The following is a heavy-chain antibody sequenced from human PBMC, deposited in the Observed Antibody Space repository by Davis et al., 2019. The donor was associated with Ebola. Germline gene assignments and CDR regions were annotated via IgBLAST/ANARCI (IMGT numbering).Heavy chain of an antibody. D-gene: IGHD6-13*01. CDR1: AFTFRSYS. Sequence: PPASLTLSCAASAFTFRSYSMNWVRQAPGKGLEWVSGITGSDGSTYCADSVKGRFTISRHNAKNTLYLQMNSLRAEDTAVYYCAKDPRTAAEYYYYYGMDVWGQGTTVTVSS. CDR2: ITGSDGST. J-gene: IGHJ6*02. V-gene: IGHV3-23*01. CDR3: AKDPRTAAEYYYYYGMDV.